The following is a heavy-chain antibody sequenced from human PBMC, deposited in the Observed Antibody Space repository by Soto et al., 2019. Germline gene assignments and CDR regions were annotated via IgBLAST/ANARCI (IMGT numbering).Heavy chain of an antibody. CDR2: MSAVSGRT. V-gene: IGHV3-23*01. D-gene: IGHD5-12*01. CDR3: AKEGEDIATTTAFDF. CDR1: GLSFSRYA. J-gene: IGHJ4*02. Sequence: PGGSLRLSCSAPGLSFSRYAMSWVRQAPGKGLEWVAAMSAVSGRTYHADSVKGRFTISRDNSKNTLYLQMNSLRDEDTAVYYCAKEGEDIATTTAFDFWGQGTLVTVSS.